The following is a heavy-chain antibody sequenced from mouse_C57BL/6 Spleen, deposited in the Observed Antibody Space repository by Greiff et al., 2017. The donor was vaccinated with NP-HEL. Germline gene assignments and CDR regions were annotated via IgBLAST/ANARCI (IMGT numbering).Heavy chain of an antibody. D-gene: IGHD4-1*01. V-gene: IGHV1-31*01. CDR1: GYSFTGYY. CDR3: ARDGTGTDYAMDY. J-gene: IGHJ4*01. CDR2: IYPYNGVP. Sequence: VQLQQSGPELVKPGASVKISCKASGYSFTGYYMHWVKQSHGNILDWIGYIYPYNGVPSYNQKFKGKATLTVDKSSSTAYMELRSLTSEDSAVSYYARDGTGTDYAMDYWGQGTSVTVSS.